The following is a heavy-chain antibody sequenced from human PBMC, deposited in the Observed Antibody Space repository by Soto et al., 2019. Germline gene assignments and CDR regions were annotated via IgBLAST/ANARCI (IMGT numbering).Heavy chain of an antibody. V-gene: IGHV3-23*01. CDR3: AKDSNWIRAVNWFDP. Sequence: GGSLRLSCAASGFTFSSYAMSWVRQAPGKGLEWVSAISGSGGSTYYADSVKGRFTISRDNSKNTLYLQMNSLRAEDTAVYYCAKDSNWIRAVNWFDPWGQGTLVTVSS. J-gene: IGHJ5*02. D-gene: IGHD1-1*01. CDR2: ISGSGGST. CDR1: GFTFSSYA.